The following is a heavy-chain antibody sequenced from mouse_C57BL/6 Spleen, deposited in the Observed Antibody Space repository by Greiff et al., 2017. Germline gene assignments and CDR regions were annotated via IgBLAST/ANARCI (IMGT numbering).Heavy chain of an antibody. V-gene: IGHV1-64*01. Sequence: QVQLQQPGAELVKPGASVKLSCKASGYTFTSYWMHWVKQRPGQGLEWIGMIHPNSGSTNYNEKFKSKATLTVDKSSSTAYMQLSSLTSEDSAVYYGAMITTVVASDYWGQGTTLTVSS. CDR1: GYTFTSYW. CDR2: IHPNSGST. J-gene: IGHJ2*01. CDR3: AMITTVVASDY. D-gene: IGHD1-1*01.